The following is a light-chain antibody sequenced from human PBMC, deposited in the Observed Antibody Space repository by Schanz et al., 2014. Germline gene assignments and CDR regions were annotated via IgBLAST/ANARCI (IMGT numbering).Light chain of an antibody. CDR3: EQSYNTPRT. V-gene: IGKV3-15*01. CDR2: GAS. J-gene: IGKJ4*01. Sequence: EIVMTQSPVTLSVSPGERATLSCRASQSVSTYLAWYQQKPGQAPRLLIYGASTRATGIPARFSGSGSGTDFTLTISSLEPEDFATFYCEQSYNTPRTFGGGTKVEIK. CDR1: QSVSTY.